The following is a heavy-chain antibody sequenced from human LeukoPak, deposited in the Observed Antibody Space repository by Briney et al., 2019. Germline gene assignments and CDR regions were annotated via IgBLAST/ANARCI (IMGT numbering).Heavy chain of an antibody. CDR2: INHSGST. CDR3: ARGHRDDAFDI. V-gene: IGHV4-39*07. Sequence: PSETLSLTCTVSGGSISSSSYYWGWIRQPPGKGLEWIGEINHSGSTNYNPSLKSRVTISVDTSKNQFSLKLSSVTAADTAVYYCARGHRDDAFDIWGQGTMVTVSS. J-gene: IGHJ3*02. CDR1: GGSISSSSYY.